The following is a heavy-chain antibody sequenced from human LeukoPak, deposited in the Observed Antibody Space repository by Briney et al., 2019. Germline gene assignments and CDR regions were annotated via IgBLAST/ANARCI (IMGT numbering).Heavy chain of an antibody. J-gene: IGHJ3*02. CDR1: GFTFSSYW. CDR2: ISGSGGST. CDR3: AKVNIDYYDSSGHDDAFDI. Sequence: GGSLRLSCAASGFTFSSYWMSWVRQAPGKGLEWVSAISGSGGSTYYADSVKGRFTISGDNSKNTLYLQMNSLRAEDTAVYYCAKVNIDYYDSSGHDDAFDIWGQGTMVTVSS. D-gene: IGHD3-22*01. V-gene: IGHV3-23*01.